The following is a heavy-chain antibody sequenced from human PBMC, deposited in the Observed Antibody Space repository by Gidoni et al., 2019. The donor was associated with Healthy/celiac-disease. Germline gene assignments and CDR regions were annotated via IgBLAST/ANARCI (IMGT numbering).Heavy chain of an antibody. J-gene: IGHJ4*02. CDR2: ISSSGSTI. CDR1: GFTFSSYE. CDR3: ARGTAVAPPGY. V-gene: IGHV3-48*03. D-gene: IGHD6-19*01. Sequence: EVQLVESGGGVVQPGGSLRLSCAASGFTFSSYEMNWVRQAPGKGLEWVSYISSSGSTIYYADSVKGRFTISRDNAKNSLYLQMNSLRAEDTAVYYCARGTAVAPPGYWGQGTLVTVSS.